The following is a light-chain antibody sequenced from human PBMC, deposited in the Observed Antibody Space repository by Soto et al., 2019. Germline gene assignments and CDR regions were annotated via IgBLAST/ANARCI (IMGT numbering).Light chain of an antibody. CDR1: QSVSSN. Sequence: EIVMTQSPATLSVSPGERATLSCRASQSVSSNLAWYQQKLGQSPRLLIHGASTRATGIPARFSGSGSGTEFTLTISSLQSEEFAVYYCQQYNNWPPEVTFGPGTKVDIK. J-gene: IGKJ3*01. CDR2: GAS. V-gene: IGKV3-15*01. CDR3: QQYNNWPPEVT.